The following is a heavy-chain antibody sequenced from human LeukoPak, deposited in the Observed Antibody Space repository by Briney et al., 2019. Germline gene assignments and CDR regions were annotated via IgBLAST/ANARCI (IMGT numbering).Heavy chain of an antibody. J-gene: IGHJ4*02. V-gene: IGHV3-53*01. CDR3: AGRRSSGWYAY. CDR1: GFTVSSNY. Sequence: GGSVRLSCATSGFTVSSNYMSWVRQAPGKGLEWVSVIYDSGTTYYADSVKGRFLIFRDTSKNTVDLQMNSLRVEDTAVYYCAGRRSSGWYAYWGQGTLVTVSS. CDR2: IYDSGTT. D-gene: IGHD6-19*01.